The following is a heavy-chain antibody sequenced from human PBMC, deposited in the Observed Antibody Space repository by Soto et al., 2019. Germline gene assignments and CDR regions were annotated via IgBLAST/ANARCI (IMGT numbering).Heavy chain of an antibody. J-gene: IGHJ6*02. CDR1: GGSISSGDYY. D-gene: IGHD6-13*01. CDR3: ARAGIAAAGLSYYYYYYGMDV. V-gene: IGHV4-30-4*01. Sequence: SETLSLTCTVSGGSISSGDYYWSWIRQPPGKGLEWIGYIYYSGSTYYNPSLKSRVTISVDTSKNQFSLKLSSVTAADTAVYYCARAGIAAAGLSYYYYYYGMDVWGQGTTVTVSS. CDR2: IYYSGST.